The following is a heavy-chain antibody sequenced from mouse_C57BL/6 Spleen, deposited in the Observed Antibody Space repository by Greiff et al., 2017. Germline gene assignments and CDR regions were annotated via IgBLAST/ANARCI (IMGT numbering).Heavy chain of an antibody. Sequence: EVMLVESGGGLVKPGGSLKLSCAASGFTFSSYAMSWVRQTPEKRLEWVATISDGGSYTYYPDTVKGRFTISRDNAKNNLYLQLSNLKSEDTAMYYCARRAYFPDAMDYWGQGTSVTVSS. D-gene: IGHD3-3*01. CDR1: GFTFSSYA. CDR2: ISDGGSYT. V-gene: IGHV5-4*03. J-gene: IGHJ4*01. CDR3: ARRAYFPDAMDY.